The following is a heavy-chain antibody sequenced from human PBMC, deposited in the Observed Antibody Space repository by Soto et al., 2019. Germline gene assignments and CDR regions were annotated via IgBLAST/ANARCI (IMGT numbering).Heavy chain of an antibody. CDR1: GYTFTRYG. CDR3: AKNGQPPYYYYGMDV. J-gene: IGHJ6*02. V-gene: IGHV1-18*01. Sequence: QGQLVQSGAEVKKPGASVKVSCKASGYTFTRYGISWVRQAPGQGLEWMGWISGYNGDTNYAQKFQGRVTMTVDTSTTTAFRGRTSRTSDNRAVYYCAKNGQPPYYYYGMDVWGQGTTVTVSS. CDR2: ISGYNGDT. D-gene: IGHD2-8*01.